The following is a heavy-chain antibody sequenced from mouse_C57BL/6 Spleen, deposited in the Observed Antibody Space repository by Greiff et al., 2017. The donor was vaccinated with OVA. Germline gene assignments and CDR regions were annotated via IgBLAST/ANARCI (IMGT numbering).Heavy chain of an antibody. Sequence: VKLQESGPELVKPGASVKISCKASGYAFSSSWMNWVKQRPGKGLEWIGRIYPGDGDTNYNGKFKGKATLTADKSSSTAYMQLSSLTSEDSAVYFCARGGYDGLYAMDYWGQGTSVTVSS. D-gene: IGHD2-3*01. J-gene: IGHJ4*01. CDR3: ARGGYDGLYAMDY. CDR1: GYAFSSSW. CDR2: IYPGDGDT. V-gene: IGHV1-82*01.